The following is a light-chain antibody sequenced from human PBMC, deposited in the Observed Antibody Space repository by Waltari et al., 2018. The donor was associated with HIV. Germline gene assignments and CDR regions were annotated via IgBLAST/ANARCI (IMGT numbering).Light chain of an antibody. CDR1: SSDVWSYNL. CDR2: EVS. J-gene: IGLJ2*01. Sequence: QSALTQPASVSGSPGQSITISCTGTSSDVWSYNLVSWYQQHPGKAPKLIIYEVSKRPSGVSSRFSGAKSGSTASLPISGLQPEDEADYCCCSYASTTDTYVVFGGGTKLTVL. CDR3: CSYASTTDTYVV. V-gene: IGLV2-23*02.